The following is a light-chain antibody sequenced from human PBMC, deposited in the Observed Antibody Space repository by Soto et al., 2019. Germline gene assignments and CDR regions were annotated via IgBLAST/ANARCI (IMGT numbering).Light chain of an antibody. CDR2: GTF. J-gene: IGKJ3*01. V-gene: IGKV1-9*01. Sequence: IQLTQSPSSLSASVGDRVSITCRASQDIKTYLAWYQQERGKAPKLLISGTFTLQSGVPSRFNGSGSGTDFTLTISCLQSEDFATYYCQQYYSYPFTFGPGTKVDIK. CDR1: QDIKTY. CDR3: QQYYSYPFT.